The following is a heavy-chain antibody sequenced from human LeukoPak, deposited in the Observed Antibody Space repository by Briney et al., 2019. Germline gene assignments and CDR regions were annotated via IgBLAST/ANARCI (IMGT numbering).Heavy chain of an antibody. D-gene: IGHD6-6*01. V-gene: IGHV1-46*01. CDR3: AREDRQKRIWGIAARPRYFDY. CDR1: GYTFTSYY. CDR2: INPSGGST. Sequence: ASVKVSCKASGYTFTSYYMHWVRQAPGQGLEWMGIINPSGGSTSYAQKFQGRVTMTRDTSTSTVYMELSSRRSEDTAVYYCAREDRQKRIWGIAARPRYFDYWGQGTLVTVSS. J-gene: IGHJ4*02.